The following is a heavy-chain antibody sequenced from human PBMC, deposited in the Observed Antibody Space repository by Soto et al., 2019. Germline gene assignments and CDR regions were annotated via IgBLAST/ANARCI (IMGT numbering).Heavy chain of an antibody. J-gene: IGHJ6*03. D-gene: IGHD3-10*01. CDR2: IWYDGSNK. Sequence: PGGSLRLSCAASGFTFSSYGMHWVRQAPGKGLEWVAVIWYDGSNKYYADSVKGRFTISRDNSKNTLYLQMNSLRAEDTAVYYCARDGGFGELDYYYYMDVWGKGTTVTVSS. CDR1: GFTFSSYG. CDR3: ARDGGFGELDYYYYMDV. V-gene: IGHV3-33*01.